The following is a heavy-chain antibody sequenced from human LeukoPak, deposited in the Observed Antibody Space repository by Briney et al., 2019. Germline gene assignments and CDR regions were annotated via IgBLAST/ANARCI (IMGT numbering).Heavy chain of an antibody. CDR3: GGYYDSSGFDYYMDV. D-gene: IGHD3-22*01. J-gene: IGHJ6*03. CDR1: GFTFSDYY. Sequence: SGGSLRLSCAASGFTFSDYYMSWIRQAPGKGLEWVSYISSSGSTIYYADSVKGRFTISRDNAKNSLYLQMNSLRAEDTAVYYCGGYYDSSGFDYYMDVWGKGTTVTVSS. V-gene: IGHV3-11*04. CDR2: ISSSGSTI.